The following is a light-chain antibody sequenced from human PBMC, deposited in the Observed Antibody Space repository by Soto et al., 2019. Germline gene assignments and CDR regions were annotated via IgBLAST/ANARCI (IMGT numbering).Light chain of an antibody. CDR2: GTS. Sequence: EIVLTQSPGTLSLSPGERATLSCRASQSININLAWYQQKPGQAPRLLIYGTSSRATGIPDRFSGSGSGTDFTLTISSLEPEDFAVYYCQQYGNSPITFGQGTRLEIK. CDR3: QQYGNSPIT. J-gene: IGKJ5*01. CDR1: QSININ. V-gene: IGKV3-20*01.